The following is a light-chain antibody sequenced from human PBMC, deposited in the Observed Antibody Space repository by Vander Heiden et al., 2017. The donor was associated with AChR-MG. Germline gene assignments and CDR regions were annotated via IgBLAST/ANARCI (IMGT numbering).Light chain of an antibody. J-gene: IGLJ3*02. Sequence: QSVLPQPPSASGTPGHRVTSSCSGSSTNIGRNTVNWYQQLPGTAPKLLSYSKNQRPAGVPDRFAGSKAGTSALLASSGLQSEDEADYYCAAWDDSLNGGVFGGGTKLTVL. V-gene: IGLV1-44*01. CDR3: AAWDDSLNGGV. CDR1: STNIGRNT. CDR2: SKN.